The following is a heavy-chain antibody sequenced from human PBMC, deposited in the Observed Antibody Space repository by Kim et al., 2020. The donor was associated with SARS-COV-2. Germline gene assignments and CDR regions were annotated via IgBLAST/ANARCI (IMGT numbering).Heavy chain of an antibody. CDR1: GGSISSYY. J-gene: IGHJ4*02. V-gene: IGHV4-59*13. Sequence: SETLSLTCTVSGGSISSYYWSWIRQPPGKGLEWIGYIYYSGSTNYNPSLKSRVTISVDTSKNQFSLKLSSVTAADTAVYYCARGASRGVIDYWGQGTLVTVSS. CDR2: IYYSGST. D-gene: IGHD3-10*01. CDR3: ARGASRGVIDY.